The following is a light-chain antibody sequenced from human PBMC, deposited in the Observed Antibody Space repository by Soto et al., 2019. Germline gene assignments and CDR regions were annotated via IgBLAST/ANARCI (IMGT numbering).Light chain of an antibody. CDR2: GAS. CDR3: QLYNNWPA. V-gene: IGKV3-15*01. CDR1: QSVNSN. J-gene: IGKJ1*01. Sequence: EIVMTQSPATLSVSPGERATLSCMASQSVNSNLAWYQQKPGQAPRLLIYGASTRATGIPARFSGSGSGTEFALTISSLQSEDSAVYYCQLYNNWPAFGQGTKVEIK.